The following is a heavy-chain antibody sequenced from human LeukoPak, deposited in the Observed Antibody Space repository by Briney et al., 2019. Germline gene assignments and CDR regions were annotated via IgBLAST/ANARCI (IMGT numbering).Heavy chain of an antibody. CDR2: IYYSGTT. CDR1: GGSISISSDY. Sequence: SETLSLTRTVSGGSISISSDYWGWICQPPGKGLEWIGDIYYSGTTNYNPSLKSRVTMSVDTSKNQFSLKLNSATAADTAVYYCARRLSTRSYYLDDWGQGTLVTVSS. J-gene: IGHJ4*02. CDR3: ARRLSTRSYYLDD. V-gene: IGHV4-39*01. D-gene: IGHD2/OR15-2a*01.